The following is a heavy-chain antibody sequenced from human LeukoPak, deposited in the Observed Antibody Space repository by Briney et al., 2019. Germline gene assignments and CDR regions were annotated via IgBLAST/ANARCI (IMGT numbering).Heavy chain of an antibody. V-gene: IGHV3-49*03. CDR3: SIAYDFWSGYWFDY. CDR2: IRSKAYGGTT. D-gene: IGHD3-3*01. CDR1: GFTFGDYA. J-gene: IGHJ4*02. Sequence: PGGSLRLSCTASGFTFGDYAMSWFRQAPGKGLEWVGFIRSKAYGGTTEYAASVKGRFTISTDDSKSIAYLQMNSLKTEDTAVYYCSIAYDFWSGYWFDYWGQGTLVTVSS.